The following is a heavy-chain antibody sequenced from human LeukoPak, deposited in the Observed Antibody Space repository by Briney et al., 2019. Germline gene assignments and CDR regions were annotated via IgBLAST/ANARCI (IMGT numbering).Heavy chain of an antibody. CDR3: ARDPGYSGIDY. CDR2: IYYSGST. J-gene: IGHJ4*02. D-gene: IGHD5-12*01. CDR1: GGSVNSGSHY. Sequence: SETLSLTCTVSGGSVNSGSHYWCWIRQPPGKGLEWIGYIYYSGSTSYNPSLKSRVTISVDTSKNQFSLNLNSVTAADTAVYYCARDPGYSGIDYWGQGTLVTVSS. V-gene: IGHV4-61*01.